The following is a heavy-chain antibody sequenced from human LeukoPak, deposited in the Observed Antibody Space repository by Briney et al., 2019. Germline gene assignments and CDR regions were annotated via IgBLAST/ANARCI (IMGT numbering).Heavy chain of an antibody. CDR3: ARETFGATYYFDY. V-gene: IGHV4-39*02. CDR1: GGSISSNSHY. D-gene: IGHD1-26*01. Sequence: SETLSLTCTVSGGSISSNSHYWGWIRQPPGKGLEWIGSIYYSGGTYYNPSLKSRVTISVDTSKNQFSLKLTSVTAADTAVYYCARETFGATYYFDYWGQGTLVTVSS. J-gene: IGHJ4*02. CDR2: IYYSGGT.